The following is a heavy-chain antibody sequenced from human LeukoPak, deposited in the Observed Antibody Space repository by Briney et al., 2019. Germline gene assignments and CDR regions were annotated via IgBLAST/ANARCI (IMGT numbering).Heavy chain of an antibody. J-gene: IGHJ4*02. D-gene: IGHD3/OR15-3a*01. CDR2: INRGGST. Sequence: SETLSLTCAVYGGSFSGYYRGWIRQPPGKGLEWIGEINRGGSTNYNPYLKSRATISIDTSRNYFSLKLTSVTAADTAVYYCARGRGTGSYFYDWGQGTLVTVSS. CDR3: ARGRGTGSYFYD. CDR1: GGSFSGYY. V-gene: IGHV4-34*01.